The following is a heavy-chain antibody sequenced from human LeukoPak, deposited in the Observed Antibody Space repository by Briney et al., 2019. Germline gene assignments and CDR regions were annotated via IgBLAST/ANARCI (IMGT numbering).Heavy chain of an antibody. CDR2: ISAYNGNT. Sequence: ASVKVSCKASGYTFTSYGISWVRQAPGQGLEWMGWISAYNGNTNYAQKLQGRVTMTTDTSTSTAYMELGSLRSDDTAVYYCARDGLEYYYDSSGYQTHFDYWGQGTLVTVSS. V-gene: IGHV1-18*01. CDR1: GYTFTSYG. CDR3: ARDGLEYYYDSSGYQTHFDY. J-gene: IGHJ4*02. D-gene: IGHD3-22*01.